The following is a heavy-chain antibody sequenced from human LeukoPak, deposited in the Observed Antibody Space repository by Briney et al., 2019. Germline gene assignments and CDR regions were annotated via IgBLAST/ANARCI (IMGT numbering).Heavy chain of an antibody. V-gene: IGHV3-15*01. D-gene: IGHD3-10*01. J-gene: IGHJ4*01. Sequence: GGSLRLXCAASGFTFSNAWMSWVRQAPGKGLEWVGRIKSKTDGGTTDYAAPVKGRFTISRDDSKNTLYLQMNSLKTEDTAVYYCTSKPMDYYGSGSLDYWGQGTLVTVSS. CDR3: TSKPMDYYGSGSLDY. CDR1: GFTFSNAW. CDR2: IKSKTDGGTT.